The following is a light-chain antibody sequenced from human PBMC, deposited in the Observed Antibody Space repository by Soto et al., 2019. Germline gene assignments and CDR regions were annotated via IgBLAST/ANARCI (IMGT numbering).Light chain of an antibody. Sequence: DIQMTQSPSTLSASVGDRVTITCRASQSIGRFLAWYQHQPGKAPKLLIYDASTLESGVPSRFSGSGSGTDFSLTISSLQPEDFSTYYCQQSYSTPRTFGQGTKVEVK. CDR2: DAS. CDR1: QSIGRF. V-gene: IGKV1-39*01. CDR3: QQSYSTPRT. J-gene: IGKJ1*01.